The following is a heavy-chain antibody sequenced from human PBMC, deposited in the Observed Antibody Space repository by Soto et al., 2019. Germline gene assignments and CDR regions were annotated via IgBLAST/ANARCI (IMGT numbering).Heavy chain of an antibody. Sequence: PSETLSLTCTVSGGSISSGDYYWSWIRQPPGKGLEWIGYIYYSGSTYYNPSLKSRVTISVDTSKNQFSLKLSSVTAADTAVYYCARDRDAYGDYARGWFDPWGQGTLVTVSS. CDR1: GGSISSGDYY. CDR3: ARDRDAYGDYARGWFDP. V-gene: IGHV4-30-4*01. D-gene: IGHD4-17*01. J-gene: IGHJ5*02. CDR2: IYYSGST.